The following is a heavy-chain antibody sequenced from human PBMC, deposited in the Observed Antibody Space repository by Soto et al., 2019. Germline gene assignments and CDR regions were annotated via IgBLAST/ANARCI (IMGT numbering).Heavy chain of an antibody. Sequence: ASETLSLTCSVSGVSLTSGTYYWSWIRQHPGKGLEWIGYIFYSGSTDYNPSLKSRVNISVDTSKNQFSLELSSVTAADTAVYYCASTEDFFDYWGQGTLVTVSS. J-gene: IGHJ4*02. CDR1: GVSLTSGTYY. V-gene: IGHV4-31*03. CDR3: ASTEDFFDY. CDR2: IFYSGST.